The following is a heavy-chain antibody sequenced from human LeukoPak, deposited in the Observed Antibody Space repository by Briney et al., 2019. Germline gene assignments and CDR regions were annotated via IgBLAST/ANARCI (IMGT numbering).Heavy chain of an antibody. CDR1: GFTFSTYV. CDR2: ISVGAEYI. CDR3: ARDVGWGRGVFDY. J-gene: IGHJ4*02. Sequence: GGSLRLSCAASGFTFSTYVMNWFRQAPGKGLEWVSTISVGAEYIFYADSVKGRFTISRDDSNNALYLQMHSLRAEDTAVYYCARDVGWGRGVFDYWGQGTLVTVSS. D-gene: IGHD3-16*01. V-gene: IGHV3-23*01.